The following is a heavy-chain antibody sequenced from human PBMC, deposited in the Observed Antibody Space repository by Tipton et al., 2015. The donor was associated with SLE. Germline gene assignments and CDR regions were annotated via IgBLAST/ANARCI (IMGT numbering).Heavy chain of an antibody. J-gene: IGHJ6*03. CDR2: INHSGST. CDR3: ARVPGLERSYYYNSYVGV. CDR1: GGSFSGYY. V-gene: IGHV4-34*01. D-gene: IGHD1-1*01. Sequence: TLSLTCAVYGGSFSGYYWSWTRQSPGKGLEWIGDINHSGSTNYNPSLKSRVTISVDTSKNQFSLRLSSVTAADTAVYYCARVPGLERSYYYNSYVGVWGRGATVTVSS.